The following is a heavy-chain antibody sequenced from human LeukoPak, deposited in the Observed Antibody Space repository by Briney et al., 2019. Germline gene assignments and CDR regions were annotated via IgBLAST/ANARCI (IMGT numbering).Heavy chain of an antibody. Sequence: RASVKVSCKASGYTFTGYYMHWVRQAPGQGLEWMGWINPNSGGTNYAQKFQGRVTMTRDTSISTAYMELSRLRSDDTAVYYCARDTNYFTSSFDYWGQGTLVTVSS. CDR1: GYTFTGYY. J-gene: IGHJ4*02. CDR3: ARDTNYFTSSFDY. D-gene: IGHD2-2*01. V-gene: IGHV1-2*02. CDR2: INPNSGGT.